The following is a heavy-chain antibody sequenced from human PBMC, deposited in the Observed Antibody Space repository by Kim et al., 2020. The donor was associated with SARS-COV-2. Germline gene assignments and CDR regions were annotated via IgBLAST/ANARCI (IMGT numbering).Heavy chain of an antibody. J-gene: IGHJ4*02. CDR3: APIRCGGDLLLDS. D-gene: IGHD3-10*01. Sequence: ADNVKGRFTISRDNAKSSLYLKMDSLTAEDSDVDYCAPIRCGGDLLLDSWGQGTLVTVSS. V-gene: IGHV3-48*03.